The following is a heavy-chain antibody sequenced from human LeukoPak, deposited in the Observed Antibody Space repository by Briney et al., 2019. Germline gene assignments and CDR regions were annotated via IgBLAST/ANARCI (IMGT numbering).Heavy chain of an antibody. Sequence: SETLSLTCTVSGGSISSYYWSWIRQPPGKGLGWIGYIYYSGSTNYNPSLKSRVTISVDTSKNQFSLKLSSVTAADTAVYYCARGAYGDYSLDYWGQGTLVTVSS. D-gene: IGHD4-17*01. CDR3: ARGAYGDYSLDY. CDR1: GGSISSYY. V-gene: IGHV4-59*01. CDR2: IYYSGST. J-gene: IGHJ4*02.